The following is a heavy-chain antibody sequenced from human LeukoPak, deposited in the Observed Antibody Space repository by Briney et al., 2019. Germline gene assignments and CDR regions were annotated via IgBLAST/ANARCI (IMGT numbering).Heavy chain of an antibody. CDR3: ARGVTMIVVVIHDWYFDL. CDR2: INHSGST. Sequence: SETLSLTCAVYGGSFSGYYWSWIRQPPGKGLEWIGEINHSGSTNYNPSLKSRVTISVDTSKNQFSLKLSSVTAADTAVYYCARGVTMIVVVIHDWYFDLWGCGTLVTVSS. CDR1: GGSFSGYY. D-gene: IGHD3-22*01. V-gene: IGHV4-34*01. J-gene: IGHJ2*01.